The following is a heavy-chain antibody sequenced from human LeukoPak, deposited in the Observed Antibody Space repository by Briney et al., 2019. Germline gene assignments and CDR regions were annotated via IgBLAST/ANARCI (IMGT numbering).Heavy chain of an antibody. Sequence: TSETLSLTCAVSGGSISSGGYSWSWIRQPPGKGLEWIGYIYHSGSTYYNPSLKSRVTISVDRSKNQFSLKLSFVTAADTAVYYCVRGGAVPAANPLHYYYYGTDVWGKGTTVTVSS. D-gene: IGHD2-2*01. CDR3: VRGGAVPAANPLHYYYYGTDV. J-gene: IGHJ6*04. V-gene: IGHV4-30-2*01. CDR1: GGSISSGGYS. CDR2: IYHSGST.